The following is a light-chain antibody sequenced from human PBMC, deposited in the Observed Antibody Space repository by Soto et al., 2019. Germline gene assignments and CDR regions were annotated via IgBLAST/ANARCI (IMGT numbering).Light chain of an antibody. CDR1: QTLRSGY. CDR2: DAS. CDR3: QQFSSYPLT. V-gene: IGKV3-20*01. J-gene: IGKJ4*01. Sequence: MVLTQSPGTLSLSPGDRATLSCRASQTLRSGYLAWYQHKPGQAPRLLIYDASSRATGIPDRFSGGGSGTDFTLTISRLEPEDFAVYYCQQFSSYPLTFGGGTKVDIK.